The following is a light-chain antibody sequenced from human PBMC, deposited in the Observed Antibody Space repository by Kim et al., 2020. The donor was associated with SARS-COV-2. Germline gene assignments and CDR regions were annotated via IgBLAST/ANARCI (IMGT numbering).Light chain of an antibody. CDR1: QSISNY. Sequence: DIQMAQSPSSLSASAGDRVTITCRASQSISNYLNWYQQKPGKAPKLLIYTASSLQSGVPSRFSGSGSGTDFTLTISSLQPEDFATYYCQQSYSTPYTFGQGTKLEI. CDR3: QQSYSTPYT. V-gene: IGKV1-39*01. CDR2: TAS. J-gene: IGKJ2*01.